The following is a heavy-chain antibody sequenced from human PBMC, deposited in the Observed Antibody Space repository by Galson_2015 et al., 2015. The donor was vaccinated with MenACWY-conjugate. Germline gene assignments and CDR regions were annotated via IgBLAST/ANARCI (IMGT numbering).Heavy chain of an antibody. D-gene: IGHD2-15*01. J-gene: IGHJ3*02. CDR1: GFTFSSYR. V-gene: IGHV3-21*01. Sequence: RISCAASGFTFSSYRMNWVRQAPGKGLEWVSSISSSSSYIYYADSEKGRFTISRDNAKNSLYLQMNSLRAEDTAVYYCARDYAYCSGGSCYSIPEGGAFDIWGQGTMVTVSS. CDR2: ISSSSSYI. CDR3: ARDYAYCSGGSCYSIPEGGAFDI.